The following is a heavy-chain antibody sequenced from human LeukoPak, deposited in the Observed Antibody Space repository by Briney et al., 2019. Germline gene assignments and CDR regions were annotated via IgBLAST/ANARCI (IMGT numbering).Heavy chain of an antibody. CDR2: ISGSGGST. CDR1: GFIFSTFA. V-gene: IGHV3-23*01. CDR3: AKDRTVQGVIQQD. Sequence: PGGSLRLSCAASGFIFSTFAMSWVRQAPGKGLEWVSGISGSGGSTHYADSVKGRFTISRDNSKNMLYLQMNSLRVGDTAVYYCAKDRTVQGVIQQDWGQGTLVTVSS. D-gene: IGHD3-10*01. J-gene: IGHJ4*02.